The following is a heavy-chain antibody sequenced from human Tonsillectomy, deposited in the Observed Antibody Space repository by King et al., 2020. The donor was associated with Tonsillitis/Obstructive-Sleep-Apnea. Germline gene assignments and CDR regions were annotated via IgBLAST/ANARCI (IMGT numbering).Heavy chain of an antibody. J-gene: IGHJ4*02. V-gene: IGHV4-59*01. CDR2: IYYSGGT. CDR3: ASSGYSYGYGY. Sequence: VQLQESGPGLVKPSETLSLTCTVSGGSISSYYWSWIRQPPGKGLEWIGYIYYSGGTNYNPSLKSRVTISVDTSKNQFSLKLSSVTAADTAVYYCASSGYSYGYGYWGQGTLVTVSS. D-gene: IGHD5-18*01. CDR1: GGSISSYY.